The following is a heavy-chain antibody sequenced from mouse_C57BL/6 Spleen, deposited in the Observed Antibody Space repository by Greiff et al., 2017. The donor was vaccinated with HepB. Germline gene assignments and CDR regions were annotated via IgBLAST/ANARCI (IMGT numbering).Heavy chain of an antibody. D-gene: IGHD2-2*01. CDR1: GYTFTGYW. CDR3: ARLVTTVGPWYFDV. Sequence: QVQLQQSGAELMKPGASVKLSCKATGYTFTGYWIEWVKQRPGHGLEWIGEILPGSGSTNYNEKFKGKATFTADTSSNTAYMKLSSLTTEDSAIYYYARLVTTVGPWYFDVWGTGTTVTVST. CDR2: ILPGSGST. V-gene: IGHV1-9*01. J-gene: IGHJ1*03.